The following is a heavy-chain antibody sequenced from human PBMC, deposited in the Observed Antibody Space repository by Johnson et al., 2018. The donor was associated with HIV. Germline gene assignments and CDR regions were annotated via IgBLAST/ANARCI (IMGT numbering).Heavy chain of an antibody. D-gene: IGHD2/OR15-2a*01. V-gene: IGHV3-20*04. CDR3: AKGLIGAFDI. CDR2: INWNGGST. CDR1: GFTFDDYG. J-gene: IGHJ3*02. Sequence: VQLVESGGGVVRPGGSLRLSCAASGFTFDDYGMSWVRQAPGKGLEWVSGINWNGGSTGYADSVKGRCTISRDNSKNTLYLQRNSLRAEDTAVYYCAKGLIGAFDIWGQGTMVTVSS.